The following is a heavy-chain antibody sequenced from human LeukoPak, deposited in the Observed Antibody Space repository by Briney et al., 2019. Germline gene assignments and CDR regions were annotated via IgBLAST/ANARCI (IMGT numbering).Heavy chain of an antibody. Sequence: GGSLRLSCVASGFTFTSHSLNWVRQAPGKGLEWVAYISGTGTNIYYADSVKGRFTISRDNAMNSVYLQMDSLRDEDTAVYYCGRDRYGDYLVDCWGQGTLVTVFS. V-gene: IGHV3-48*02. CDR1: GFTFTSHS. D-gene: IGHD4-17*01. CDR3: GRDRYGDYLVDC. J-gene: IGHJ4*02. CDR2: ISGTGTNI.